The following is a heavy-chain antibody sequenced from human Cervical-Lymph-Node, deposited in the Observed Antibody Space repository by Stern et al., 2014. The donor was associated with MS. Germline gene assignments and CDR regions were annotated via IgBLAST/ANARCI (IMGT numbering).Heavy chain of an antibody. V-gene: IGHV2-70*15. CDR2: IDWDDDK. J-gene: IGHJ4*02. Sequence: QVTLRESGPALVKPTQTLTLTCTFSGFSLSTSGMCVSWIRQPPGKALEWLARIDWDDDKYYSTSLKTRLTISKDTSKNQVVLTMTNMDPVDTATYYCARMSTHGFWSGVDYWGQGTLVTVSS. CDR3: ARMSTHGFWSGVDY. CDR1: GFSLSTSGMC. D-gene: IGHD3-3*01.